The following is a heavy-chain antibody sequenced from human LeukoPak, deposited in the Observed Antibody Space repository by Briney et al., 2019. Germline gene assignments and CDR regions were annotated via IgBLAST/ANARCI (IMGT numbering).Heavy chain of an antibody. Sequence: PGGSLRLSCAASGFTFNDYGMSWVRQGPGKGLEWVSGINWNSGSIGYADSVKGRFTISRDNTKNSLYLQMNSLRAEDTALYYCAKDRSSSWSLSILDCWGQGTLVTVSS. J-gene: IGHJ4*02. CDR1: GFTFNDYG. CDR3: AKDRSSSWSLSILDC. CDR2: INWNSGSI. V-gene: IGHV3-9*01. D-gene: IGHD6-13*01.